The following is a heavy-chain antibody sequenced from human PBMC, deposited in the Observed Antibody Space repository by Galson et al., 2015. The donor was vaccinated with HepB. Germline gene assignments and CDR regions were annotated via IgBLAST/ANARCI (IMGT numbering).Heavy chain of an antibody. Sequence: SLRLSCAASGFTFSNYAMSWVRQAPGKGLEWVAVIWYDGSNKYYADSVKGRFTMSRDNSKNTLYLQINSLRAADSAVYYCAREVVSKGFDYWGQGTLVTVSS. D-gene: IGHD2-15*01. CDR2: IWYDGSNK. V-gene: IGHV3-33*08. CDR3: AREVVSKGFDY. J-gene: IGHJ4*02. CDR1: GFTFSNYA.